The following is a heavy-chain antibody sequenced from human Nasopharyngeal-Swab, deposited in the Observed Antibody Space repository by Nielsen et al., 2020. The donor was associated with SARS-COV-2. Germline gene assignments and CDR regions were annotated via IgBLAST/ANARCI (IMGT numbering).Heavy chain of an antibody. J-gene: IGHJ6*02. D-gene: IGHD3-3*01. CDR2: ISSSSSYI. CDR3: ARDGLDYGFWSAYFMDV. V-gene: IGHV3-21*01. CDR1: GFTFNNYN. Sequence: GESLKISCAASGFTFNNYNFNLVRQAPGKGLEWVSSISSSSSYIYYADSVKGRFTISRDNAKNSLYLQMNSLRAEDTAVYYCARDGLDYGFWSAYFMDVWGQGTTVTVSS.